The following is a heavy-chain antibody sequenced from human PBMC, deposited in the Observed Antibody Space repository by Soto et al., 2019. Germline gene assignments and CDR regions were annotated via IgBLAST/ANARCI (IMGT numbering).Heavy chain of an antibody. CDR3: ARDQTDSGGYFDS. J-gene: IGHJ4*02. CDR1: GFNFSSYG. Sequence: PWGSLRLSCEASGFNFSSYGIHWVRQAPGKGLEWVAIIWNDGSNEYYADSVKGRFTISRDNSKNTVYLQVSKLRAEDTAVYFCARDQTDSGGYFDSWGQGTLVTVSS. D-gene: IGHD3-22*01. V-gene: IGHV3-33*01. CDR2: IWNDGSNE.